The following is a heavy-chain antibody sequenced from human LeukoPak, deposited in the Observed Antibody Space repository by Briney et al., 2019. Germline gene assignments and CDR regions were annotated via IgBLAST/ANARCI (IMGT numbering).Heavy chain of an antibody. J-gene: IGHJ4*02. D-gene: IGHD3-22*01. CDR3: ARGLTDYYDTSGYFDY. CDR1: GFTFSTYA. CDR2: ISYDGSNK. Sequence: GGSLRLSCAASGFTFSTYAIYWVRQAPGKGLEWVAVISYDGSNKYYADSVKGRFTISRDNSKNTLYLQMNSLRAEDTAVYYCARGLTDYYDTSGYFDYWGQGTLVTVSS. V-gene: IGHV3-30*04.